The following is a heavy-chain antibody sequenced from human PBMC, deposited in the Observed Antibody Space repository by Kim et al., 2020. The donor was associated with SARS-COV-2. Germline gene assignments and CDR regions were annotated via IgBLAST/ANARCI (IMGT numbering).Heavy chain of an antibody. CDR3: ARGYCSGGSCYILFLGYFDY. D-gene: IGHD2-15*01. Sequence: GGSLRLSCAASGFTFSSYAMHWVRQAPGKGLEWVAVISYDGSNKYYADSVKGRFTISRDNSKNTLYLQMNSLRAEDTAVYYCARGYCSGGSCYILFLGYFDYWGKGTLVTVSS. CDR2: ISYDGSNK. V-gene: IGHV3-30-3*01. CDR1: GFTFSSYA. J-gene: IGHJ4*02.